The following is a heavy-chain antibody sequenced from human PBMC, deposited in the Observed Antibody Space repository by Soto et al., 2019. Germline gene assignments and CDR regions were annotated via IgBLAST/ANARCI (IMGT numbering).Heavy chain of an antibody. J-gene: IGHJ4*02. D-gene: IGHD3-3*01. CDR3: ATALLGALKFFGLVPSFDY. V-gene: IGHV4-59*02. CDR2: MHYTGFS. CDR1: GDSVTSHY. Sequence: SETLSLTCSFSGDSVTSHYLTWIRQSPEKGLEWIGYMHYTGFSHYNPSLKSRVTISLDTSKNQFSLKLSSVTAADTAVYYCATALLGALKFFGLVPSFDYWGQGTLVNVSS.